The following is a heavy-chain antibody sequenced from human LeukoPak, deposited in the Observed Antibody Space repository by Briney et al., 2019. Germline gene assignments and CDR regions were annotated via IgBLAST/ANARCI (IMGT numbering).Heavy chain of an antibody. Sequence: SETLSLTCTVSGYSISSGHYWGWIRHPPGKGLEWIGNIYHSGSTYYNPSLKSRVTISVDTSKNQFSLKLSSVTAADTAVYYCARGHTVTLLYNWFDPWGQGTLVTVSS. V-gene: IGHV4-38-2*02. D-gene: IGHD4-11*01. J-gene: IGHJ5*02. CDR3: ARGHTVTLLYNWFDP. CDR1: GYSISSGHY. CDR2: IYHSGST.